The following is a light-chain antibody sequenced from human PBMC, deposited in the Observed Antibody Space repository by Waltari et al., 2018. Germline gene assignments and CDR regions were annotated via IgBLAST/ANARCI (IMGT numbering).Light chain of an antibody. V-gene: IGLV2-14*01. CDR1: SSDVGRYNF. CDR2: EVS. J-gene: IGLJ2*01. CDR3: SSYTSSSTVV. Sequence: QSALTQPASVSGSPGQSITISCTGTSSDVGRYNFVSWYQQHPGKAPKLMISEVSNRPSGVSNRFSGSKSGNTASLTISGLQAVDEADYYCSSYTSSSTVVFGGGTKLTVL.